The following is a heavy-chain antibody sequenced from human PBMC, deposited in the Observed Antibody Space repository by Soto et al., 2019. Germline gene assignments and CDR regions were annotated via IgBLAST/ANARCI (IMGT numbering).Heavy chain of an antibody. CDR2: MNPNSGNT. V-gene: IGHV1-8*01. CDR1: RYTFTSYD. Sequence: QVQLVQSWAEVKQPGASVKVSCKASRYTFTSYDIDWVRQATGQGREWLGWMNPNSGNTGYAQKFQGRVTMTRNTSISTAYMELSSLRSEDTAVSYCARVGYYYDSSGYYLSFDYWGQGTLVTVSS. CDR3: ARVGYYYDSSGYYLSFDY. J-gene: IGHJ4*02. D-gene: IGHD3-22*01.